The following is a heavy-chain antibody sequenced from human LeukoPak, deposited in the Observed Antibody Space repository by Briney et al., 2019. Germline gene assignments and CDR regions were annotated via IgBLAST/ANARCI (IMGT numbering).Heavy chain of an antibody. J-gene: IGHJ5*02. D-gene: IGHD6-19*01. CDR2: IYHSGST. V-gene: IGHV4-38-2*02. Sequence: SETLSLTCTVSGYSISSGYYWGWIRQPPGKGLEWIGSIYHSGSTYYNPSLKSRVTISVDTSKNQFSLKLTSVTAADTAVYYCARDKQWLVYWFDPWGQGTLVTVSS. CDR3: ARDKQWLVYWFDP. CDR1: GYSISSGYY.